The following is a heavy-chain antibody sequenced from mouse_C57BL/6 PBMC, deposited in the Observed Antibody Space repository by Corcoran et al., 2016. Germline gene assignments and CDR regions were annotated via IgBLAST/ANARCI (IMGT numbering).Heavy chain of an antibody. V-gene: IGHV1-75*01. CDR1: GYTFTDYY. CDR2: IFPGSGST. J-gene: IGHJ2*01. Sequence: QVQLQQSGPELVKPGASVKISCKASGYTFTDYYINWVKQRPGQGLEWIGWIFPGSGSTYYNEKFKGKATLTVDKSSSTAYMLLSSLTSEDSAVYFCANYYGSSGDYFDYWGQGTTLTVSS. CDR3: ANYYGSSGDYFDY. D-gene: IGHD1-1*01.